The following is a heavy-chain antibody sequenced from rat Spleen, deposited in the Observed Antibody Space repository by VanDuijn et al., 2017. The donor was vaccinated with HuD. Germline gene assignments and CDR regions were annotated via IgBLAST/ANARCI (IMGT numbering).Heavy chain of an antibody. D-gene: IGHD4-3*01. J-gene: IGHJ2*01. CDR2: ISYDGSST. CDR3: AVAGYAY. Sequence: EVQLVESGGGLVQPGRSMKLSCAASGFTFSNYYMAWVRQAPKKGLEWVATISYDGSSTYYRDSVKGRFTISRDNAENTVYLQMNSLRSEDTATSYCAVAGYAYWGQGVMVTVSS. V-gene: IGHV5-7*01. CDR1: GFTFSNYY.